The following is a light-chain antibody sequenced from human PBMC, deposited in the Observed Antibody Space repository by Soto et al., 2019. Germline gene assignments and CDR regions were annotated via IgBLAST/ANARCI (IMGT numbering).Light chain of an antibody. CDR1: SSDVGAYNY. Sequence: QSALTQPPSASGSLGQSITISCTGTSSDVGAYNYVSWSQQHPGKAPKLMIYEVTSRPSGVPDRFSGSKSGNTASLTVSGLQAEDEADYYCCSYADNNAYVFGTGTKVTVL. J-gene: IGLJ1*01. CDR3: CSYADNNAYV. V-gene: IGLV2-8*01. CDR2: EVT.